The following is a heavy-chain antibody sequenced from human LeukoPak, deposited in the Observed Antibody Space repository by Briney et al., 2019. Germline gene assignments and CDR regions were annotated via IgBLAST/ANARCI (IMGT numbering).Heavy chain of an antibody. CDR1: GYTFTSYA. CDR3: AREQGSYSSSSYWFDP. CDR2: INAGNGNT. J-gene: IGHJ5*02. V-gene: IGHV1-3*01. Sequence: GASVKVSCKASGYTFTSYAMHWVRQAPGQRLEWMGWINAGNGNTKYSQKFQGRVTITRDTSASTAYMELSSLRSEGTAVYYCAREQGSYSSSSYWFDPWGQGTLVTVSS. D-gene: IGHD6-6*01.